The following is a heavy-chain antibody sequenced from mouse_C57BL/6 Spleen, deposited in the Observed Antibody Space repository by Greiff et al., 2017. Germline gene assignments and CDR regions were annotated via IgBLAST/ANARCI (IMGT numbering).Heavy chain of an antibody. CDR1: GYTFTSYW. V-gene: IGHV1-59*01. D-gene: IGHD1-1*01. CDR3: ARCITTVYFDD. J-gene: IGHJ2*01. CDR2: IDPSDSYT. Sequence: QVQLQQPGAELVRPGTSVKLSCTASGYTFTSYWMHWVKQRPGQGLEWIGVIDPSDSYTNYNQKFKGKATLTVDTSSSTAYMQLSSLTSEDSAVYYCARCITTVYFDDWGQGTTLTVSS.